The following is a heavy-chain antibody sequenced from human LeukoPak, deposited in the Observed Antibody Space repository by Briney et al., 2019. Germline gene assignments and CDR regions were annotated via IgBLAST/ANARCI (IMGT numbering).Heavy chain of an antibody. CDR3: ARVSGLQLWPYYFDY. CDR2: INHSGST. V-gene: IGHV4-34*01. D-gene: IGHD5-18*01. Sequence: SETLSLTCTVSGGSFSGYYWSWIRQPPGKGLEWIGEINHSGSTNYNPSLKSRVTISVDTSKNQFSLKLSSVTAADTAVYYCARVSGLQLWPYYFDYWGQGTLVTVSS. CDR1: GGSFSGYY. J-gene: IGHJ4*02.